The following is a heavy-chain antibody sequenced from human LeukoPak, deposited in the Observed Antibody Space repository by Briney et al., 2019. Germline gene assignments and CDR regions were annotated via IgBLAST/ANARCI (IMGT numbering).Heavy chain of an antibody. Sequence: PGGSLRLSCAASGFTFSSYWMSWVRQAPGKGLEWVANIKQDGSAKYHMDSVKGRFTISRDSAKNSLYLQMNSLRAEDTAVYYCAKIYCTSTDCYYDYWGQGTLVTVSS. V-gene: IGHV3-7*01. CDR3: AKIYCTSTDCYYDY. J-gene: IGHJ4*02. CDR2: IKQDGSAK. D-gene: IGHD2-2*01. CDR1: GFTFSSYW.